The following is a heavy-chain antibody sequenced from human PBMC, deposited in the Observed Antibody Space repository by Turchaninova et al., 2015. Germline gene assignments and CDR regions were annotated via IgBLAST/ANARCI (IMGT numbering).Heavy chain of an antibody. CDR3: ARDSQVAGDS. CDR2: LDPKSGGT. CDR1: GYSFTGYY. Sequence: QVQLVQSGAEVKKPGASVKVSCKASGYSFTGYYMHWVRQAPGQGLEWMGRLDPKSGGTIYAQQFQGRVTLTRDTSINTGYVDLGLLRADDTAFYYCARDSQVAGDSWGQGTLVTVSS. D-gene: IGHD6-19*01. J-gene: IGHJ4*02. V-gene: IGHV1-2*06.